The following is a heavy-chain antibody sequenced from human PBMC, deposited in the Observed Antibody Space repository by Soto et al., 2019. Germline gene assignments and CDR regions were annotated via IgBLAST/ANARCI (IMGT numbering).Heavy chain of an antibody. CDR2: IGTAGDP. V-gene: IGHV3-13*05. Sequence: EVQLVESGGGLVQPGGSLRLSCAASGFTFSSYDMHWVRQATGKGLEWVSAIGTAGDPYYPGSVKGRFTISRENVKNSLYLQMNSLRAGDTAVYYCSIALSYDYGDYVYSMDVWGQGSTFTVSS. J-gene: IGHJ6*02. D-gene: IGHD4-17*01. CDR1: GFTFSSYD. CDR3: SIALSYDYGDYVYSMDV.